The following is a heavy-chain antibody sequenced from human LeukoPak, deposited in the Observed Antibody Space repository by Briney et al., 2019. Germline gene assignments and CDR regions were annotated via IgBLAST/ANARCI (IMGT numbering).Heavy chain of an antibody. CDR3: AREYSSSSGKALDY. V-gene: IGHV3-48*02. CDR1: GLTFSTYS. CDR2: ISSSSSTI. J-gene: IGHJ4*02. D-gene: IGHD6-6*01. Sequence: GGPLRLSCAASGLTFSTYSMNWVRQAPGKGLEWVSYISSSSSTIYYADSVKGRFSISRDNAKNSLHLQMNSLRDEDTAVYFCAREYSSSSGKALDYWGQGTLVTVSS.